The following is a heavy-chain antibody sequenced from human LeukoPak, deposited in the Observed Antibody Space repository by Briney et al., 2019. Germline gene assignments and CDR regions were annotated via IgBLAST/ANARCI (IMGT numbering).Heavy chain of an antibody. CDR2: INPNSGDT. J-gene: IGHJ3*02. D-gene: IGHD4-23*01. CDR1: GYTFSDYY. V-gene: IGHV1-2*02. Sequence: ASVKVSCKASGYTFSDYYMHWVRQAPGQGLEWMGWINPNSGDTNYAQMFLGRITMTRDTSISTAYMELSRLRSDDTAVYYCARPAYGGGPDAFDIGGQGTMVTVSS. CDR3: ARPAYGGGPDAFDI.